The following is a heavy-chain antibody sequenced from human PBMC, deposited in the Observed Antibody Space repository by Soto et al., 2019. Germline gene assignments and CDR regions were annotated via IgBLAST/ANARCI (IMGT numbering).Heavy chain of an antibody. V-gene: IGHV3-23*01. D-gene: IGHD6-19*01. Sequence: EVKLLESGGGLVQPGGSLRLSCAASGFTFSSYAMSWVRQAPGKGLEWVSTITGGGDNTHYADSVKGRFTISRDNSKNTLSVQMNRLRVEDRAVYHCAKGRIAVAAPYNWFDPWGQGTLVTVSS. CDR3: AKGRIAVAAPYNWFDP. CDR2: ITGGGDNT. CDR1: GFTFSSYA. J-gene: IGHJ5*02.